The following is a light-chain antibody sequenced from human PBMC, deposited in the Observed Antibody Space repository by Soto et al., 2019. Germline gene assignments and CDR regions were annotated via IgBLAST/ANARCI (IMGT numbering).Light chain of an antibody. CDR1: QSVHRN. CDR2: DAS. CDR3: QHYSNWSPT. V-gene: IGKV3-15*01. Sequence: EMVMTQSPATLSVSPGERATLSCRASQSVHRNLAWYQQKPGQAPSLLIYDASTRATGIPARFSGSGSGTEFTLPISSLQSEYFGVYFCQHYSNWSPTFGPSTKVEI. J-gene: IGKJ3*01.